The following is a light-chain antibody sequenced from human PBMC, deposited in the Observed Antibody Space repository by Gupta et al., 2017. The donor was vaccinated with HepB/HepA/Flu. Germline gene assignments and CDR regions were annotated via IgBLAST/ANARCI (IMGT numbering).Light chain of an antibody. Sequence: QSALTQPSSVSGSPGQSITISCTGTSSDVGGYNSVSWYQQYPGKAPKLLIYDVTARPSGISTRFSASKSGNTASLTISGLQTEDEDDYFCSSFTSTTTTLVLFGGGTKLTVL. CDR1: SSDVGGYNS. CDR2: DVT. CDR3: SSFTSTTTTLVL. J-gene: IGLJ3*02. V-gene: IGLV2-14*03.